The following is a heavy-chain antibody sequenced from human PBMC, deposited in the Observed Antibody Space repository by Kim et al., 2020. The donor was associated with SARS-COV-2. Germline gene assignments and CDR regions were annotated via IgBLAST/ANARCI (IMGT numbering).Heavy chain of an antibody. CDR2: ISHDGHI. CDR1: GSSIGIHYY. V-gene: IGHV4-38-2*02. Sequence: SETLSLTCTVSGSSIGIHYYWAWVRQPPGRGLECIGSISHDGHIYSNPSLQSRLAMSVDASKKQFFVNVTSVTASDTAIYFCARHVISGWFNFDVWGRG. J-gene: IGHJ3*01. D-gene: IGHD6-13*01. CDR3: ARHVISGWFNFDV.